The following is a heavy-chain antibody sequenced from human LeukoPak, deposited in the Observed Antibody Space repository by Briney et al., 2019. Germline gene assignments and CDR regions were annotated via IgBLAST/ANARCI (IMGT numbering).Heavy chain of an antibody. D-gene: IGHD2-21*02. CDR2: IHSSGVAT. CDR1: GFTFDDYG. V-gene: IGHV3-23*05. CDR3: VTQFGPTLAYCGGVCYAA. Sequence: PGGSLRLSCAASGFTFDDYGMSWVRQVPGKGLEWVSSIHSSGVATDYADSVKGRFTISRDNSKNTLSLQMDSLRVEDTAVYYCVTQFGPTLAYCGGVCYAAGGQGTLVTVSS. J-gene: IGHJ4*02.